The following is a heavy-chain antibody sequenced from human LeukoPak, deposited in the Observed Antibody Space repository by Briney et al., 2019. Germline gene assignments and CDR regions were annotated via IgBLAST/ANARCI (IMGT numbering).Heavy chain of an antibody. Sequence: NPSETLSLTCAVYGGPFSGYYWSWIRQPPGKGPEWIGEINHSGSTNYNPSLKSRVTISVDTSKNQFSLKLSSVTAADTAVYYCARGRRYSYGYFDYWGQGTLVTVSS. CDR2: INHSGST. CDR1: GGPFSGYY. J-gene: IGHJ4*02. V-gene: IGHV4-34*01. D-gene: IGHD5-18*01. CDR3: ARGRRYSYGYFDY.